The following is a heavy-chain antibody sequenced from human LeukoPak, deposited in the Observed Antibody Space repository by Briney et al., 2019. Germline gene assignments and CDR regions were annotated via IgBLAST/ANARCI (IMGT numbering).Heavy chain of an antibody. CDR3: ARDPRNDY. J-gene: IGHJ4*02. V-gene: IGHV3-21*01. CDR2: ISGSSSYI. Sequence: GGSLRLSCAASGFTFSSYSMNWVRQAPGKGLEWVSFISGSSSYIYYADSVKGRFTISRDNAKNSLYLQVNSLRAEDTAVYYCARDPRNDYWGQGTLVTVSS. CDR1: GFTFSSYS.